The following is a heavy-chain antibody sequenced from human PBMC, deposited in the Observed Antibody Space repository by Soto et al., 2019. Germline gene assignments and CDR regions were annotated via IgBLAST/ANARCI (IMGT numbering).Heavy chain of an antibody. V-gene: IGHV1-69*02. CDR2: IIPILGIA. D-gene: IGHD3-16*02. J-gene: IGHJ3*02. Sequence: CCKASGGTFSSYTISWVRQAPGQGLEWMGRIIPILGIANYAQKFQGRVTITADKSTSTAYMELSSRRSEDTAVYYWARGRVSDYIWESYRRDVCDIWGRGTMVTVSS. CDR1: GGTFSSYT. CDR3: ARGRVSDYIWESYRRDVCDI.